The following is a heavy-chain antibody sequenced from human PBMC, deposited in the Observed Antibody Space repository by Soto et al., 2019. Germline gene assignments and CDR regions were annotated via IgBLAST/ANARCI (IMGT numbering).Heavy chain of an antibody. Sequence: PGGSLRLSCAASGFTFSSYGMHWVRQAPGKGLEWVAVISYDGSNKYYADSVKGRFTISRDNSKNTLYLQMNSLRAEDTAVYYCARDRCWGSSQKNYYYYYGMDVWGQGTTVTVSS. CDR2: ISYDGSNK. J-gene: IGHJ6*02. D-gene: IGHD6-6*01. CDR3: ARDRCWGSSQKNYYYYYGMDV. CDR1: GFTFSSYG. V-gene: IGHV3-30*03.